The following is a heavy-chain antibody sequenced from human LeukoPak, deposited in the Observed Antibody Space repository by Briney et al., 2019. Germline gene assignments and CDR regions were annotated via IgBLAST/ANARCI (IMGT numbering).Heavy chain of an antibody. D-gene: IGHD3-9*01. Sequence: GGSLRLPCAASGFTFSSYWMSWVRQAPGKGLEWVANIKQDGSEKYYVDSVKGRFTISRDNAKNSLYLQMNSLRAEDTAVYYCARALRYLYYYYMDVWGKGTTVTVSS. CDR3: ARALRYLYYYYMDV. J-gene: IGHJ6*03. V-gene: IGHV3-7*01. CDR2: IKQDGSEK. CDR1: GFTFSSYW.